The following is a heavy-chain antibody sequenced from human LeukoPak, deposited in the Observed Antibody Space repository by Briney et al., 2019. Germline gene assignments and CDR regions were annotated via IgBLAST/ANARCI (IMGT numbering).Heavy chain of an antibody. J-gene: IGHJ2*01. CDR1: GFTFSTYE. D-gene: IGHD1-26*01. Sequence: GGSLRLSCSASGFTFSTYEMNWVRQAPGKGLEWVSYISTSGSTFSYADSVKGRFTISRDNGKDSLYLQMNSLRGEDTAIYYCARELGARYFDLWGRGTLATVSS. CDR2: ISTSGSTF. CDR3: ARELGARYFDL. V-gene: IGHV3-48*03.